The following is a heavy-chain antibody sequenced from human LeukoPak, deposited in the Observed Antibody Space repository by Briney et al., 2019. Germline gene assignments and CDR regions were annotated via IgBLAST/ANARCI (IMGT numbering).Heavy chain of an antibody. CDR1: GFNVSSNY. V-gene: IGHV3-53*01. CDR3: ARDGGTYYYDSSGYYPQGYFDY. D-gene: IGHD3-22*01. J-gene: IGHJ4*02. CDR2: IYSGGST. Sequence: GGSLRLSCAASGFNVSSNYMSSVRQTPGKGLERVSVIYSGGSTYYADSVKGRFTISRDNSKNTLYLQMNSLRAEDTAVYYCARDGGTYYYDSSGYYPQGYFDYWGQGTLVTVSS.